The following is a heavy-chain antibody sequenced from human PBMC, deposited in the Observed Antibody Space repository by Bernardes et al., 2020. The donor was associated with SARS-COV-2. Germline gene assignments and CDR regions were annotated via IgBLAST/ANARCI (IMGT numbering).Heavy chain of an antibody. V-gene: IGHV3-23*01. CDR2: ISDSGGIT. CDR1: GFTFSSYA. D-gene: IGHD1-1*01. Sequence: GGSLRLSCAASGFTFSSYAMTWVRQAPGKGLEWVSSISDSGGITKFADSVRGRFTISRDNSKNTLYLQMNSLGADDTGVYYCARGRDAYNYHASDIWGQGTMVIVSS. J-gene: IGHJ3*02. CDR3: ARGRDAYNYHASDI.